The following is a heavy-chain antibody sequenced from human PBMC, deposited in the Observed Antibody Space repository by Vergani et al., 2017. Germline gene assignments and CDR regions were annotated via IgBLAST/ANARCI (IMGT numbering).Heavy chain of an antibody. CDR2: INPNSGGT. V-gene: IGHV1-2*02. Sequence: QVQLVQSGAEVKKPGASVKVSCKASGYTFTGYYMHWVRQAPGQGLEWMGWINPNSGGTNYAQKFQGRVTMTRDTSISTAYMELSRLRSDDTAVYYCARDSVRSSSWSYGVGGSYYYYYMDVWGKGTTVTVSS. CDR3: ARDSVRSSSWSYGVGGSYYYYYMDV. CDR1: GYTFTGYY. D-gene: IGHD6-13*01. J-gene: IGHJ6*03.